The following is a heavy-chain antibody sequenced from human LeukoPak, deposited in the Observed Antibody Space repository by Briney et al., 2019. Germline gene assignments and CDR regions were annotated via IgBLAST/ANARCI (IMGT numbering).Heavy chain of an antibody. Sequence: SETLSLTCTVSGGCISSYYWSWIRQPPGKGLEWIGYIYYSGSTNYNPSLKSRVTISVDTSKNQFSLKLSSVTAADTAVYYCARDGVPAARASWFDPWGQGTLVTVSS. V-gene: IGHV4-59*12. CDR3: ARDGVPAARASWFDP. D-gene: IGHD2-2*01. CDR1: GGCISSYY. CDR2: IYYSGST. J-gene: IGHJ5*02.